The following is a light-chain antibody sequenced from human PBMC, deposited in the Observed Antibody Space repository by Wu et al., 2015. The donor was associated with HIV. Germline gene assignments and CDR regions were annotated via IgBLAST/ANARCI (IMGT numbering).Light chain of an antibody. CDR1: GCRQQ. CDR3: QQYHSWPPL. CDR2: DAS. J-gene: IGKJ5*01. V-gene: IGKV3-15*01. Sequence: GERAPRPAGPVGCRQQFSLVPAETRPRLPRILIYDASTRATGIPATFRGSGSGTEFTLTISSLQSEDFAVYYCQQYHSWPPLFGQGTRLEIK.